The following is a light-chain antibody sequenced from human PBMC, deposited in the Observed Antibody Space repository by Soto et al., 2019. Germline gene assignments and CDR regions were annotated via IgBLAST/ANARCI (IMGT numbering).Light chain of an antibody. CDR3: QSYDSSLSGYV. CDR2: DNN. Sequence: QSALTQPPSLSGAPGQRVTISCTGSSSNIGAGYDVHWYQQLPGTAPKLLIYDNNDRPSGVPDRFSGSKSGTSASLAISGLQAEDEADYYCQSYDSSLSGYVFGAGTKVTV. J-gene: IGLJ1*01. CDR1: SSNIGAGYD. V-gene: IGLV1-40*01.